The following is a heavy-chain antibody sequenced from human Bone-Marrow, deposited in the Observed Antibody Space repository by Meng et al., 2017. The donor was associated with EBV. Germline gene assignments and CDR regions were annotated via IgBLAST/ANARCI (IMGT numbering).Heavy chain of an antibody. CDR2: IYYSGTT. D-gene: IGHD1-26*01. Sequence: QVRPQESGPGRVQASGTPSLTFAVSGGSISTNFWWSWVRQSPGKGLEWIGEIYYSGTTTYNPSLKSRVTISVDKSKNQFSLKLTSVTAADTAVYYCARGSIKSGSYSIDSWGQGILVTVSS. J-gene: IGHJ4*02. CDR1: GGSISTNFW. CDR3: ARGSIKSGSYSIDS. V-gene: IGHV4-4*02.